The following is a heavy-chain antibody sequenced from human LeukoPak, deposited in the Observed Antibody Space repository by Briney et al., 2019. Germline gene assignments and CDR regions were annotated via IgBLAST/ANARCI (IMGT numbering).Heavy chain of an antibody. V-gene: IGHV1-2*02. J-gene: IGHJ6*03. D-gene: IGHD3-10*01. CDR3: ARVCGFGDQGDYYYYMDV. CDR1: GYTFTGYY. Sequence: AAVKVSCKASGYTFTGYYMHWVRQAPGQGLEWMGWVNPDNGGTHFSQKFQGRVTMTSDTSIRTAYMELNRLTSDDTAVYYCARVCGFGDQGDYYYYMDVWGKGTTVTISS. CDR2: VNPDNGGT.